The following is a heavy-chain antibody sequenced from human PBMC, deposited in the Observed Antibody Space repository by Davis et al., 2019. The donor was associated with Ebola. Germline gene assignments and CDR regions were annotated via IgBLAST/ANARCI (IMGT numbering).Heavy chain of an antibody. Sequence: MPSETLSLTCAVYGGSFSGYYWSWIRQPPGKGLEWIGEINHSGSTNYNPSLKSRVTISVDTSKNQFSLKLSSVTAADTAVYYCARGPAYSSSSPYYYYGMDVWGQGTTVTVSS. CDR1: GGSFSGYY. V-gene: IGHV4-34*01. J-gene: IGHJ6*02. CDR2: INHSGST. CDR3: ARGPAYSSSSPYYYYGMDV. D-gene: IGHD6-6*01.